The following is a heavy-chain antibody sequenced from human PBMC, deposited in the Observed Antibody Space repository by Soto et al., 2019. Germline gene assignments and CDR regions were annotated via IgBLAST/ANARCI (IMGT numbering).Heavy chain of an antibody. D-gene: IGHD3-16*01. J-gene: IGHJ5*02. CDR1: GDSVSSNSAA. Sequence: SQTLSLTCAISGDSVSSNSAAWNWIRQSPSRGLEWLGRTYYRSRWYNDYAVSVKSRITVNPDTSKNQFSLKLSSVTAADTAVYYCARDSTPGGNWFDPWGQGTLVTVSS. V-gene: IGHV6-1*01. CDR3: ARDSTPGGNWFDP. CDR2: TYYRSRWYN.